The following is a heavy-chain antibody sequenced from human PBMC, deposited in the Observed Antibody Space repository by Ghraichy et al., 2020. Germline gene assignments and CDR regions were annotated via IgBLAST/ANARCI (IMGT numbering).Heavy chain of an antibody. D-gene: IGHD6-13*01. Sequence: SVKVSCKASGGTFSSYAISWVRQAPGQGLEWMGRIIPILGIANYAQKFQGRVTITADKSTSTAYMELSSLRSEDTAVYYCAREGIHGIAAAGLYYYGMDVWGQGTTVTVSS. CDR1: GGTFSSYA. J-gene: IGHJ6*02. CDR2: IIPILGIA. CDR3: AREGIHGIAAAGLYYYGMDV. V-gene: IGHV1-69*04.